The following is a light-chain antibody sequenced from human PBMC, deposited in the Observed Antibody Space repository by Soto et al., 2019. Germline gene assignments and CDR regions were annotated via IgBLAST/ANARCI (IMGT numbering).Light chain of an antibody. CDR2: GAS. CDR1: QSITSSF. V-gene: IGKV3-20*01. CDR3: QQYENSPIT. Sequence: IALTQSPGILSLSPGARASLYCGASQSITSSFLAWYQQKPGQAPRLLIYGASSRATGIPDRFSGTGSETDFTLTINRLEPEDFAVYYCQQYENSPITFGQGTRLEI. J-gene: IGKJ5*01.